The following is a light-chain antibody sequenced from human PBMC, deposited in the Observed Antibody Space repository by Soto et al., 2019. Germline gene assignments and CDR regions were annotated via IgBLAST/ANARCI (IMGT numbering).Light chain of an antibody. V-gene: IGKV3-11*01. CDR3: QQRSNWAT. Sequence: QSPSTLSVSQGERASLSCRASQSVSRNLAWYQQKPGQAPRLLIYDASNRATGIPARFSGSGSVTDFTLTISSLEPEDFAVYYCQQRSNWATFGPGTKVDIK. CDR1: QSVSRN. J-gene: IGKJ3*01. CDR2: DAS.